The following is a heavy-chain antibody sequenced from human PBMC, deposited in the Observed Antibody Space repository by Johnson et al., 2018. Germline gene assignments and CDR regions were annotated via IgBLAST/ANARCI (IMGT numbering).Heavy chain of an antibody. CDR1: GFTFNSYG. CDR2: ISYDGSNK. V-gene: IGHV3-30*18. D-gene: IGHD3-9*01. J-gene: IGHJ3*01. Sequence: QVQLGESGGGVVQPGRSLRLCCAASGFTFNSYGMHWVRQAPGKGLEWVALISYDGSNKYDADSVKGRCTISRDKSKKTVYLQMNGLRAEDTALYYCAKDLYIMTGNHPPEGAFDVWGPGTMVTVSS. CDR3: AKDLYIMTGNHPPEGAFDV.